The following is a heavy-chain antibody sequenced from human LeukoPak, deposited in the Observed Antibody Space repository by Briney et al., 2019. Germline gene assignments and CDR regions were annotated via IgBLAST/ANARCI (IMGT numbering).Heavy chain of an antibody. J-gene: IGHJ4*02. D-gene: IGHD4-17*01. CDR2: IYYSGST. Sequence: SETLSLTCTVSGGSISSSSYYWGWIRQPPGKGLEWIGSIYYSGSTYHNPSLKSRVTISVDTSKNQFSLKLSSVTAADTAVYYCARTYGDYVYVLGYWGQGTLVTVSS. CDR3: ARTYGDYVYVLGY. V-gene: IGHV4-39*07. CDR1: GGSISSSSYY.